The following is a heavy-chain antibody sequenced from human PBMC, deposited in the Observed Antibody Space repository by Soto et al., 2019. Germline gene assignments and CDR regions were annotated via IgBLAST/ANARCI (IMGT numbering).Heavy chain of an antibody. CDR1: GFTFSRYT. V-gene: IGHV3-23*04. Sequence: DVQLVESGGGFVQPGGSLRVSCAASGFTFSRYTMGWVRQAPGKGLEWVSSVSGRGANTYYADSVKGRFTISRDNSKNTLYLQMNNLRGEDTAVYYCAKDRGGFANGWEYFDFWGQGTLVIVSS. CDR2: VSGRGANT. J-gene: IGHJ4*02. D-gene: IGHD6-19*01. CDR3: AKDRGGFANGWEYFDF.